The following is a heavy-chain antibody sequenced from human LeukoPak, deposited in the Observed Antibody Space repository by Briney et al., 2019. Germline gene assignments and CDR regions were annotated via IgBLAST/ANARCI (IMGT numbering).Heavy chain of an antibody. V-gene: IGHV3-21*01. Sequence: GGSLRLSCAASGFTFSSYSMNWVRQAPGKGLEWVSSISSTSSYIYYADSVKGRFTISRDNDKNSLFLQMNSLRAEDTAVYYCARELMGLTMIVVVNPIDYWGQGTLVTVSS. CDR2: ISSTSSYI. CDR3: ARELMGLTMIVVVNPIDY. D-gene: IGHD3-22*01. CDR1: GFTFSSYS. J-gene: IGHJ4*02.